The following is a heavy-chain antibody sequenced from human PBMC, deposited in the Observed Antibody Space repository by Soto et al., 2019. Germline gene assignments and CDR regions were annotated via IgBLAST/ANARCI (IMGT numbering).Heavy chain of an antibody. D-gene: IGHD2-15*01. J-gene: IGHJ4*02. CDR2: IYSDGGGGTT. Sequence: EVQLGESGGGLVQPGGSLRLSCAVSGFIVNNNYMSWVRQAPGKRLEWVAVIYSDGGGGTTYYAASVRGRFTISRDNSKNTLYLQMNSLRAEDTAVYYCARDRGSWDDGGAFLDYWGQGTLVTVSS. CDR3: ARDRGSWDDGGAFLDY. V-gene: IGHV3-66*01. CDR1: GFIVNNNY.